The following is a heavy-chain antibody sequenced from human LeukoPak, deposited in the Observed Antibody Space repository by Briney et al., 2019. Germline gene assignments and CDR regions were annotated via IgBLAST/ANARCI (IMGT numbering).Heavy chain of an antibody. Sequence: RSSETLSLTCAVYGGSFSGYYWSWIRQPPGKGLEWIGEINHSGSTNYNPSLKSRVTISVDTSKNQFSLKLSSVTAADTAVYYCAREINYYGSGSPKFFDYWGQGTLVTVSS. CDR3: AREINYYGSGSPKFFDY. V-gene: IGHV4-34*01. D-gene: IGHD3-10*01. J-gene: IGHJ4*02. CDR2: INHSGST. CDR1: GGSFSGYY.